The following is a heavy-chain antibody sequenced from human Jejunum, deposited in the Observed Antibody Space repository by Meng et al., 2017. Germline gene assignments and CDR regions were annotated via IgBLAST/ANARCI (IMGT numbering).Heavy chain of an antibody. CDR3: ARDSETYPTYFDY. V-gene: IGHV4-61*08. CDR2: AST. D-gene: IGHD5-24*01. J-gene: IGHJ4*02. CDR1: GGSVSSSGYQ. Sequence: QVQVQEPGPGLVRPSATLSLICAFSGGSVSSSGYQWGWIRQPPGKGLEWIGYASTNYNPSLKSRVTISVDTSKNQFSLKLTSVTAADTAVYFCARDSETYPTYFDYWGQGTLVTVSS.